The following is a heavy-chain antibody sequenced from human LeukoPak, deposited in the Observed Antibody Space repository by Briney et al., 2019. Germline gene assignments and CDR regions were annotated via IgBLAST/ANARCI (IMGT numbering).Heavy chain of an antibody. V-gene: IGHV4-39*01. J-gene: IGHJ4*02. CDR1: GGSISSTNW. D-gene: IGHD7-27*01. Sequence: SETLSLTCGVSGGSISSTNWWSWIRQPPGQGLEWIGSIYYSGTTYYNPSLKSRVTMSVDTPNQFSLRLSSVTAADTAVYYCARGSNWGDYWGQGTLVTVSS. CDR2: IYYSGTT. CDR3: ARGSNWGDY.